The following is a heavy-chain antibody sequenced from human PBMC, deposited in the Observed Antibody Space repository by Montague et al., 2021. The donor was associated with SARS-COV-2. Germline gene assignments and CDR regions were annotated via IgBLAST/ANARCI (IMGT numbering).Heavy chain of an antibody. V-gene: IGHV4-4*07. CDR3: ARDVVAAPGTFDY. J-gene: IGHJ4*02. CDR1: GDSISYFY. CDR2: VSASGST. D-gene: IGHD6-13*01. Sequence: SETLSLTGTVSGDSISYFYWSWIRQPAGKGLEWIGRVSASGSTNYNPSLNSRVTMSVDTSKKQFSLRLSPVTAADTAVYYCARDVVAAPGTFDYWGQGTLVTVSS.